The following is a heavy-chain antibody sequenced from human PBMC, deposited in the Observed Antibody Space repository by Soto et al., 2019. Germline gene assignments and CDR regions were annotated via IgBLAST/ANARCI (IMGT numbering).Heavy chain of an antibody. CDR1: GGSISSGGYY. V-gene: IGHV4-31*03. CDR2: IYYSGST. D-gene: IGHD6-6*01. J-gene: IGHJ4*02. Sequence: TLSLTCTVSGGSISSGGYYWSWIRQHPGKGLEWIGYIYYSGSTYYNPSLKSRVTISVDPSKNQFSLKLSSVTAADTAVYYCASLKRAAARNQDPDYWGQGTLVTVSS. CDR3: ASLKRAAARNQDPDY.